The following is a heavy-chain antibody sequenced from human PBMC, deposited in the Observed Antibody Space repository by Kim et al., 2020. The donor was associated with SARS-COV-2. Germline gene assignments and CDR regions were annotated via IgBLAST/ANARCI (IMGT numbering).Heavy chain of an antibody. CDR2: INHSGST. V-gene: IGHV4-34*01. Sequence: SETLSLTCAVYGGSFSGYYWSWIRQPPGKGLEWIGEINHSGSTNYNPSLKSRVTISVDTSKNQFSLKLSSVTAADTAVYYCARGITIFGVVSTPTSGDYWGQGTLVTVSS. D-gene: IGHD3-3*01. J-gene: IGHJ4*02. CDR3: ARGITIFGVVSTPTSGDY. CDR1: GGSFSGYY.